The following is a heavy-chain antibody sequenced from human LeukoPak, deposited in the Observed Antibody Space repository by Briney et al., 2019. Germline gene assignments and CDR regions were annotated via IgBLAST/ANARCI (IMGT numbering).Heavy chain of an antibody. CDR1: EGTFSSYA. J-gene: IGHJ3*02. Sequence: SVKDSCKASEGTFSSYAISWVRQAPGQGLEWIGGIIPIIGTANYAQKFQGRVTITADESTSTAYMELSSLRSEDTAVYYCARGGGSGYYRSAFDIWGQGTMVTVSS. D-gene: IGHD3-22*01. CDR2: IIPIIGTA. CDR3: ARGGGSGYYRSAFDI. V-gene: IGHV1-69*13.